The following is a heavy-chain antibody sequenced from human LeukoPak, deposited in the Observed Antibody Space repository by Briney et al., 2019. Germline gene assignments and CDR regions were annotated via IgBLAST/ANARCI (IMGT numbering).Heavy chain of an antibody. V-gene: IGHV1-18*01. J-gene: IGHJ4*02. CDR3: ARQPYGSGSYWFDY. Sequence: GASGRVSCKASGYTFTSYGISWVRQAPGQGLEWMGWISAYNGNTNYAQKLQGRVTMTTDTSTSTAYMELRSLRSDDTAVYYCARQPYGSGSYWFDYWGQGTLVTVSS. CDR1: GYTFTSYG. CDR2: ISAYNGNT. D-gene: IGHD3-10*01.